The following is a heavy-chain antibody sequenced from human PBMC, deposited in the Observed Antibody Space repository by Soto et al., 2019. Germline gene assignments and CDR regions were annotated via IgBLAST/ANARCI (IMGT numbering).Heavy chain of an antibody. Sequence: SETLSLTCTVSGGSISSYYWSWIRQPPGKGLEWIGYIYYSGSTNYNPSLKSRVTISVDTSKNQFSLKLSSVTAADTAVYYCARDRSSGWYNWFDPWGQGTLVTSPQ. CDR1: GGSISSYY. CDR2: IYYSGST. D-gene: IGHD6-19*01. CDR3: ARDRSSGWYNWFDP. V-gene: IGHV4-59*01. J-gene: IGHJ5*02.